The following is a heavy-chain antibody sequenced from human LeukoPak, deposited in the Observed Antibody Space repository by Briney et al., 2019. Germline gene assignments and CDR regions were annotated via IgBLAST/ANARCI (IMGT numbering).Heavy chain of an antibody. D-gene: IGHD6-13*01. V-gene: IGHV4-28*06. J-gene: IGHJ4*02. CDR2: IYYSGTT. CDR1: GCSISSSDW. CDR3: ARKIASVGYFDY. Sequence: SETLSLTCAVSGCSISSSDWWGWIRQPPGKGLEWIGYIYYSGTTNYNPSLKSRVTMSVDTSKNQFSLKLRSVTALDTAVYYCARKIASVGYFDYWGQGTLVTVSS.